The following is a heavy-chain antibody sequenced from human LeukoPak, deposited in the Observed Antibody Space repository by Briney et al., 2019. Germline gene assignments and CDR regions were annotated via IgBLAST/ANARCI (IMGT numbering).Heavy chain of an antibody. CDR3: AKLKGRYGSGSYFRY. Sequence: TGGSLRLSCAASGFTFSSYAMSWVRQAPGKGLEWVSAISGSGGSTYYADSVKGRFTISRDNSKNTLYLQMNSLRAEDTAVYYCAKLKGRYGSGSYFRYWGQGTLVTVSS. D-gene: IGHD3-10*01. CDR1: GFTFSSYA. J-gene: IGHJ4*02. V-gene: IGHV3-23*01. CDR2: ISGSGGST.